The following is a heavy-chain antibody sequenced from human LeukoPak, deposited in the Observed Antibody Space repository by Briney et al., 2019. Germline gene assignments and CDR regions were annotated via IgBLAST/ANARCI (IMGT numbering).Heavy chain of an antibody. CDR2: MNPNSGGT. D-gene: IGHD6-13*01. CDR3: ATYSAAGRTYYFDY. J-gene: IGHJ4*02. CDR1: GYTFTSYD. V-gene: IGHV1-2*02. Sequence: ASVKVSCKASGYTFTSYDINWVRQATGQGLEWMGWMNPNSGGTNYAQKFQGRVTMTRDTSISTAYMELSRLRSDDTAVYYCATYSAAGRTYYFDYWGQGALVTVSS.